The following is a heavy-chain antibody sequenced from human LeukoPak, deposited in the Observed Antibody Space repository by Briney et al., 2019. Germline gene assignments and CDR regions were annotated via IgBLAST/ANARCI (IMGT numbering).Heavy chain of an antibody. CDR3: ARDQLSIAVAGTGDY. D-gene: IGHD6-19*01. CDR1: GYTFTGYY. Sequence: GASVKVSCKASGYTFTGYYVHWVRQAPGQGLEWMGWINPNSGGTNYAQKFQGRVTMTRDTSISTAYMELSRLRSDDTAVYYCARDQLSIAVAGTGDYWGQGTLVTVSS. J-gene: IGHJ4*02. V-gene: IGHV1-2*02. CDR2: INPNSGGT.